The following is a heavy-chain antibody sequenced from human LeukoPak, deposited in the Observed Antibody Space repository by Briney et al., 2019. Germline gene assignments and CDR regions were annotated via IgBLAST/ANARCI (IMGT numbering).Heavy chain of an antibody. D-gene: IGHD3-22*01. Sequence: SETLSLTCTVSGGSISSYYWSWIRQPPGKGLEWIGEINHSGSTNYNPSLKSRVTISVDTSKNQFSLKLSSVTAADTAVYYCARGLYDSSGYYFYYYYYMDVWGKGTTVTVSS. CDR3: ARGLYDSSGYYFYYYYYMDV. J-gene: IGHJ6*03. V-gene: IGHV4-34*01. CDR2: INHSGST. CDR1: GGSISSYY.